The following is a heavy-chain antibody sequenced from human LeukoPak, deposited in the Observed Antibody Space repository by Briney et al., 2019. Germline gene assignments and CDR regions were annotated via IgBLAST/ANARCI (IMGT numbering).Heavy chain of an antibody. Sequence: GGSLRLSCAASGSTFSSYWMSWVRQAPGKGLEWVANIKQDGSEKYYVDSVKGRFTISRDNAKNSLYLQMNSLRAEDTAVYYCARVGSYYETDYWGQGTLVTVSS. V-gene: IGHV3-7*01. CDR1: GSTFSSYW. CDR2: IKQDGSEK. CDR3: ARVGSYYETDY. J-gene: IGHJ4*02. D-gene: IGHD1-26*01.